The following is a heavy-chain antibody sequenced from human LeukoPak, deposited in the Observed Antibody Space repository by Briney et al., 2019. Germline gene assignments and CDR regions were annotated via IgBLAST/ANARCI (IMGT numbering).Heavy chain of an antibody. CDR2: IYYSGST. Sequence: SETLSLTCTVSGGSISSSSYYWGWIRQPPGKGLEWIGSIYYSGSTYYNPSLKSRATISVDTSKNQFSLKLSSVTAADTAVYYCARDAHVVVVAATLNWFDPWGQGTLVTVSS. CDR1: GGSISSSSYY. D-gene: IGHD2-15*01. CDR3: ARDAHVVVVAATLNWFDP. J-gene: IGHJ5*02. V-gene: IGHV4-39*07.